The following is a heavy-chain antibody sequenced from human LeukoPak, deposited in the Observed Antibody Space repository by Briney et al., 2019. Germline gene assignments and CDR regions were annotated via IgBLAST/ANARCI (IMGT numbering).Heavy chain of an antibody. Sequence: GESLKISGRGSGYSFTTYWIGWVRKMPGKGLEWMGIIYPGDSDTRYSPSFQGQVTMSADKSINTAYLQWSSLKASDTAIYYCARRQGCSSTSCPPDYWGQGTLVTVSS. CDR1: GYSFTTYW. J-gene: IGHJ4*02. D-gene: IGHD2-2*01. V-gene: IGHV5-51*01. CDR3: ARRQGCSSTSCPPDY. CDR2: IYPGDSDT.